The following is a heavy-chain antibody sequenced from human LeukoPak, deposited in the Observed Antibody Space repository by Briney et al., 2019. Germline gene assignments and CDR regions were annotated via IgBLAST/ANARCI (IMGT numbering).Heavy chain of an antibody. CDR1: GGSISSGGYY. D-gene: IGHD3-22*01. CDR2: IYYSGST. CDR3: ASYYYDSSGYLRSGAFDI. Sequence: SQTLSLTCTVSGGSISSGGYYWSWIRQHPGKGLEWIGYIYYSGSTYYNPSLKSRVTISVGTSKNQFSLKLSSVTAADTAVYYCASYYYDSSGYLRSGAFDIWGQGTMVTVSS. V-gene: IGHV4-31*03. J-gene: IGHJ3*02.